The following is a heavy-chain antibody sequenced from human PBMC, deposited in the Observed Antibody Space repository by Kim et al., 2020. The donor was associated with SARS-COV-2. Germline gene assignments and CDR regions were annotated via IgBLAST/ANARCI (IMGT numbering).Heavy chain of an antibody. V-gene: IGHV6-1*01. CDR1: GDSVSSNSAA. CDR3: ARSRFGGYGMDV. D-gene: IGHD3-10*01. Sequence: SQTLSLTCVISGDSVSSNSAAWNWVRQSPSRGLEWLGRTYYRSKWFNDYAVSVKSRITINPDTSKNQFSLQVNSVTPEDTAIYFCARSRFGGYGMDVWGQGTTVTVS. CDR2: TYYRSKWFN. J-gene: IGHJ6*02.